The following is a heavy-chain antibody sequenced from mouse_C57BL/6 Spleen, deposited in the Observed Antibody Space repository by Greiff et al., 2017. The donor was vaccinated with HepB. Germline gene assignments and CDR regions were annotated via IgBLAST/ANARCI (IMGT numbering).Heavy chain of an antibody. J-gene: IGHJ3*01. D-gene: IGHD2-4*01. V-gene: IGHV7-3*01. Sequence: EVKLQESGGGLVQPGGSLSLSCAASGFTFTDYYMSWVRQPPGKALEWLGFIRNKANGYTTEYSASVKGRFTISRDNSQSILYLQMNALRAEDSATYYCARYEDSLRLGFAYWGQGTLVTVSA. CDR2: IRNKANGYTT. CDR3: ARYEDSLRLGFAY. CDR1: GFTFTDYY.